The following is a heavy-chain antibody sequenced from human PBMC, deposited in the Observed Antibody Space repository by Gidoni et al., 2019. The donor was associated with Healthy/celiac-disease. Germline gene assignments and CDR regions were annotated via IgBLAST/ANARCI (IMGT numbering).Heavy chain of an antibody. CDR1: AGSISSYY. V-gene: IGHV4-59*01. Sequence: QVQLQESGPGLVKPSETLSLTCTVSAGSISSYYWSWIRQPPGKGLEWIGYIYYSGSTNYNPSLKSRVTISVDTSKNQFSLKLSSVTAADTAVYYCAREAAAGQHFDYWGQGTLVTVSS. CDR2: IYYSGST. D-gene: IGHD6-13*01. CDR3: AREAAAGQHFDY. J-gene: IGHJ4*02.